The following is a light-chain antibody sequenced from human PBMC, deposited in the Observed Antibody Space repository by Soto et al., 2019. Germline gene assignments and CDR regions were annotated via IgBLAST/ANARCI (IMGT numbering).Light chain of an antibody. Sequence: DIQMTQSPSTLCASVGDRVTFTCRASQRISSWLAWYQQKPGKGPKLLIYDASTLESGVPSRFSGSGSGTEFTLTISILQPDDFATYYCQHYKNYPFPFGPGTKVDIK. V-gene: IGKV1-5*01. J-gene: IGKJ3*01. CDR2: DAS. CDR3: QHYKNYPFP. CDR1: QRISSW.